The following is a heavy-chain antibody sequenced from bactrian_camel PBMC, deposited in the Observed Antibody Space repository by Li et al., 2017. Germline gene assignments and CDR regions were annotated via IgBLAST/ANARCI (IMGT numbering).Heavy chain of an antibody. V-gene: IGHV3S55*01. CDR2: LDSAGRP. Sequence: HVQLVESGGGSVQAGGSLRLSCAASGDTYRSYCMGWFRQGPGKEREGIAGLDSAGRPSYADSVKGRFTISKDNAKNTLYLQMNSLKPEDTAMYTCVAGQAEGRWCPVEATTSEFGYRGQGTQVTVS. CDR3: VAGQAEGRWCPVEATTSEFGY. D-gene: IGHD6*01. CDR1: GDTYRSYC. J-gene: IGHJ6*01.